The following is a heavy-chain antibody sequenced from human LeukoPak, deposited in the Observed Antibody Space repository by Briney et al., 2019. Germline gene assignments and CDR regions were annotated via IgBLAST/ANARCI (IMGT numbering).Heavy chain of an antibody. CDR1: GFTFSSYS. CDR2: ISISSSYI. CDR3: ARDPPKDTMIVVTPGAFDI. D-gene: IGHD3-22*01. Sequence: KPGGSLRLSCAASGFTFSSYSMNWVRQAPGKGLGWVSSISISSSYISYADSVKGRFTISRDNAKNSLYLQMNSLRAEDTAVYYCARDPPKDTMIVVTPGAFDIWGQGTMVTVSS. J-gene: IGHJ3*02. V-gene: IGHV3-21*01.